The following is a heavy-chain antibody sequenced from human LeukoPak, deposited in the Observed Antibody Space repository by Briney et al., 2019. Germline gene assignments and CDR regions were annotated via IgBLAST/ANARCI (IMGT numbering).Heavy chain of an antibody. CDR2: IYYSGST. V-gene: IGHV4-39*01. Sequence: SETLSLTCTVSGGSISSSSYYWGWIRQPPGKGLEWIGSIYYSGSTYYNPSLKSRVTISVDTSKNQFSLKLSSVTAADTAVYYCARSGYCSSTSCYFGWPEDAFDIWGQGTMVTVSS. CDR1: GGSISSSSYY. J-gene: IGHJ3*02. D-gene: IGHD2-2*01. CDR3: ARSGYCSSTSCYFGWPEDAFDI.